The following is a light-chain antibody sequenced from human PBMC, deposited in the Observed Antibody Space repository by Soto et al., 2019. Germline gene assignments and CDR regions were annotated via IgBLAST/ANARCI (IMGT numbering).Light chain of an antibody. CDR3: QQYGSSPPTWT. CDR2: GAS. V-gene: IGKV3-20*01. Sequence: IVVTQSPATLSVSPWERATLSCRASQSVGTNLAWYQQRPGQVPRRLIFGASFRATGIPDRFSGSGSGTDFTLTISRLEPEDFAVYYCQQYGSSPPTWTFGQGTKVDIK. CDR1: QSVGTN. J-gene: IGKJ1*01.